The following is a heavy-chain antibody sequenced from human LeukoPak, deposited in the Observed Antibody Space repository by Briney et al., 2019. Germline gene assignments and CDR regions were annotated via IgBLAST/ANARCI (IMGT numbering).Heavy chain of an antibody. V-gene: IGHV3-23*01. CDR2: ISGSGGST. J-gene: IGHJ4*02. CDR3: ARETAAAAIDY. D-gene: IGHD2-2*01. Sequence: GGSLRLSCAASGFPFNTYAMTWIRQPAGKGLEWVSAISGSGGSTYYADSVKGRFTISRDNSNSKLYLQMNSLRGEDSAVYYCARETAAAAIDYWGQGNLVTVSS. CDR1: GFPFNTYA.